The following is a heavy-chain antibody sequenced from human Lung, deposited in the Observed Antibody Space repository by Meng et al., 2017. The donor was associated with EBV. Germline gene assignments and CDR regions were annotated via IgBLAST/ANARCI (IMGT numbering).Heavy chain of an antibody. CDR2: IYYSGST. Sequence: QGELQESGPGRVKPSQTQSLASTVSGGSIRSGDYYWSWIRQPPGKGLEWIGYIYYSGSTYYNPSLKNRVTISVDTSKNQFSLKLSSVTAADTAVYYCARGPTTYFDYWGQGTLVTVSS. D-gene: IGHD4-17*01. CDR1: GGSIRSGDYY. J-gene: IGHJ4*02. V-gene: IGHV4-30-4*01. CDR3: ARGPTTYFDY.